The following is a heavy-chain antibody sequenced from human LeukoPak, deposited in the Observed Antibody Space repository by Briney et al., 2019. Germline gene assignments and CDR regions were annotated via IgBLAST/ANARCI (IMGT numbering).Heavy chain of an antibody. CDR3: AKRIYYHYGMDA. Sequence: GGSLRLSCAASAFTFSSYAMSWVRQAPGKGLEWVSAISGGGGSTYYADSVKGRFTISRDNSNNTLYLQMNSLRAEDTAVYYCAKRIYYHYGMDAWGQGTTVTVSS. CDR2: ISGGGGST. V-gene: IGHV3-23*01. CDR1: AFTFSSYA. J-gene: IGHJ6*02.